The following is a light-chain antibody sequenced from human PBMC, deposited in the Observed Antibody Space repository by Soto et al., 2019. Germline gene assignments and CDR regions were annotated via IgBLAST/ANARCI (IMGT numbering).Light chain of an antibody. Sequence: DIQMTQSPSSVSASVGDRVTITCRATQNIRSSLAWYQQRPGNAPKLLISAASNLQSGVPSRFSGSGSETEFTLTINTLQPEDSTIYYCQQGNNFPWTFVHGTKVEI. J-gene: IGKJ1*01. CDR1: QNIRSS. V-gene: IGKV1-12*01. CDR3: QQGNNFPWT. CDR2: AAS.